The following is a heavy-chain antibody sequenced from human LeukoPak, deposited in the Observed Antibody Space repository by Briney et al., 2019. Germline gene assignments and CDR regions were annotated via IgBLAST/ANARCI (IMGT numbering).Heavy chain of an antibody. V-gene: IGHV4-61*02. CDR3: AGRGSSSGTFDI. CDR2: IYTSGGT. D-gene: IGHD2-2*01. J-gene: IGHJ3*02. CDR1: GGSITNLDYY. Sequence: PSETLSLTRTVSGGSITNLDYYWTWIRQPAGKTLEWIGRIYTSGGTNYNPSLKSRVTMSVDKPKNQISLNLASLTAADTALYYCAGRGSSSGTFDIWGPGTFVTVSS.